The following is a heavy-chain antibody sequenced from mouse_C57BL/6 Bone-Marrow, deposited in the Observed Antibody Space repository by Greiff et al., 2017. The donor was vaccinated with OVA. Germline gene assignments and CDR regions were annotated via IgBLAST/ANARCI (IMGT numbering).Heavy chain of an antibody. CDR3: ARRWLLAY. Sequence: VQLQQSGAELARPGASVKLSCKASGYTFTSYGISWVKQRIGQGLEWIGEIYPRSGNTYYNEKFKGKATLTADKSSSTAYMELRSLTSEDSEVYFCARRWLLAYWGQGTLVTVSA. J-gene: IGHJ3*01. V-gene: IGHV1-81*01. CDR1: GYTFTSYG. CDR2: IYPRSGNT. D-gene: IGHD2-3*01.